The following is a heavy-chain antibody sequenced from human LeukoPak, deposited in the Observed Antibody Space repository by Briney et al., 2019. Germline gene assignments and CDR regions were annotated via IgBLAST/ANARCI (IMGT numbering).Heavy chain of an antibody. V-gene: IGHV3-15*01. J-gene: IGHJ4*02. CDR1: GFTFGDYA. D-gene: IGHD4-17*01. CDR2: IKSKTDGGTT. CDR3: LGTVSRAS. Sequence: GGSLRLSCTASGFTFGDYAMSWVRQAPGKGLEWVGRIKSKTDGGTTDYAAPVKGRFTISRDDSKNTLYLQMNSLETEDTAVYYCLGTVSRASGGRGTRVTVSS.